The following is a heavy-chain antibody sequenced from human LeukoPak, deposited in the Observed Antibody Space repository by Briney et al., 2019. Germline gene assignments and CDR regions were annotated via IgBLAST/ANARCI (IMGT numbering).Heavy chain of an antibody. J-gene: IGHJ6*03. Sequence: GGSLRLSCAASGFTFSFYAMHWVRQAPGKGLEWVALISYDGSNKNYADSMKGRFTISRDNSKNTLYLQMSSLRPEDTAAYYCARALRGSDYYYYYINVWGEGTTVTVSS. V-gene: IGHV3-30*15. CDR2: ISYDGSNK. CDR3: ARALRGSDYYYYYINV. CDR1: GFTFSFYA.